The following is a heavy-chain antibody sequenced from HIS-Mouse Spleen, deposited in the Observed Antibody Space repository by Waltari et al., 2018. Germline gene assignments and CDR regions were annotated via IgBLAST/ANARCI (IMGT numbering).Heavy chain of an antibody. V-gene: IGHV4-59*01. Sequence: QVQLQESGPGLVKPSETLSLTCTVSGGSISSSYWSWIGKPPGKGLEWIGYIYYSGSTNYNPSLKSRVTISVDTSKNQFSLKLSSVTAADTAVYYCARAPRDGSSYYFDYWGQGTLVTVSS. D-gene: IGHD6-13*01. CDR3: ARAPRDGSSYYFDY. J-gene: IGHJ4*02. CDR2: IYYSGST. CDR1: GGSISSSY.